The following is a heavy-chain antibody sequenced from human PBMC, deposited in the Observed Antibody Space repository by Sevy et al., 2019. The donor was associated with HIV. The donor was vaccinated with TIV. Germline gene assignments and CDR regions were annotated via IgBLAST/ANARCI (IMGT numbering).Heavy chain of an antibody. D-gene: IGHD3-10*01. CDR3: ARGVFGSGSRLGLGY. CDR1: GFSFGDYW. J-gene: IGHJ4*02. V-gene: IGHV3-7*03. Sequence: GGSLRLSCEASGFSFGDYWMTWVRQAPGKGLEWVANMRQDGREKYYVDSVKGRFTISRDNAKNSLYLQMNSLRAEDTAVYYCARGVFGSGSRLGLGYWGQGTLVTVSS. CDR2: MRQDGREK.